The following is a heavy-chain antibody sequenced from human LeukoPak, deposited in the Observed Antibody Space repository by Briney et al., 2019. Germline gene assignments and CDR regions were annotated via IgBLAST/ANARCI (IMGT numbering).Heavy chain of an antibody. Sequence: ASVKVSCKASGYTFTSYGISWVRQAPGQGLEWMGWISAYNGNTNYAQKLQGRVTMTTDTSTSTAYMELRSLRSDDTAVYCCVRGGLRSRYYYYMDVWGKGTTVTVSS. D-gene: IGHD5-12*01. J-gene: IGHJ6*03. CDR2: ISAYNGNT. CDR3: VRGGLRSRYYYYMDV. CDR1: GYTFTSYG. V-gene: IGHV1-18*01.